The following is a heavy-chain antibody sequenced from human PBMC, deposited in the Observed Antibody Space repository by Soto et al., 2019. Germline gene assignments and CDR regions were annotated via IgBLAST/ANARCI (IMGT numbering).Heavy chain of an antibody. Sequence: EVQLLEHGGQLVQPGESLRLSCAASGFTFRTFTMNWVRQAPGKGLEWVSGIIGGDGDKFYSDSVKGRFTISRDNSKDMLFLQMSSLRVDDTAVYYCAKDRDTDGLWSFGSWCQVTLATGAS. CDR1: GFTFRTFT. J-gene: IGHJ5*01. D-gene: IGHD2-8*01. CDR3: AKDRDTDGLWSFGS. CDR2: IIGGDGDK. V-gene: IGHV3-23*01.